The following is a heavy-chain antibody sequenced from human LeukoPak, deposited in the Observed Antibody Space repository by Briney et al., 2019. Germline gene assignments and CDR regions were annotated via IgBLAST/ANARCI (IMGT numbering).Heavy chain of an antibody. J-gene: IGHJ4*02. CDR2: ISSTSSYI. Sequence: PGGSLRLSCAASGFTFSSYTMTWVRQAPGKGLEWVSSISSTSSYIYYADSVKGRFTISRDNAKNSLFLQMNSLRAEGTAVYYCARVYCGGGSCYYIDYWGQGTLVTVSS. V-gene: IGHV3-21*01. D-gene: IGHD2-15*01. CDR1: GFTFSSYT. CDR3: ARVYCGGGSCYYIDY.